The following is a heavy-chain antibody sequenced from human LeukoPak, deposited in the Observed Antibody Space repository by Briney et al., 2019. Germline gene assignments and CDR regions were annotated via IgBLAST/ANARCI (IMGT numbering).Heavy chain of an antibody. Sequence: GGSLRLTCAASGFTFDDYAMHWVRQAPGKGLEWVSGISWNSGSIGYADSVKGRFTISRDNAKNSLYLQMNSLRAEDTALYYCAKVLIPATAEGAFDYWGQGTLVTVSS. CDR2: ISWNSGSI. CDR1: GFTFDDYA. V-gene: IGHV3-9*01. J-gene: IGHJ4*02. CDR3: AKVLIPATAEGAFDY. D-gene: IGHD2-2*01.